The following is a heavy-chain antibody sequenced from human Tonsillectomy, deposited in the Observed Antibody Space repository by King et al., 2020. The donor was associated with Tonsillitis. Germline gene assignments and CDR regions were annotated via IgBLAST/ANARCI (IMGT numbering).Heavy chain of an antibody. CDR3: ARCQWLEGHWIDP. J-gene: IGHJ5*02. V-gene: IGHV5-51*01. CDR2: VYPGDSQL. Sequence: QLVQSGAEVKKPGESLKISCKASGHSFTNYWIAWVRQMPGKGLEWMGVVYPGDSQLRKSPSFQGQVIISADKSISTAYLQWSSLKASDAAMYYCARCQWLEGHWIDPWGQGTLATVSS. CDR1: GHSFTNYW. D-gene: IGHD6-19*01.